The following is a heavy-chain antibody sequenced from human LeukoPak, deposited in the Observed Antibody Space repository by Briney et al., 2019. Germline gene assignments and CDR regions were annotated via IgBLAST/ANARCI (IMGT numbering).Heavy chain of an antibody. CDR1: GFTFTNAW. CDR3: ARGGGLDV. J-gene: IGHJ6*02. CDR2: INHNGNVN. D-gene: IGHD3-16*01. Sequence: GSLRLSCVDSGFTFTNAWMNWARQAPGKGLEWVASINHNGNVNYYVDSVKGRFTIPRDNAKNSLYLQMSNLRAEDTAVYFCARGGGLDVWGQGATVTVSS. V-gene: IGHV3-7*03.